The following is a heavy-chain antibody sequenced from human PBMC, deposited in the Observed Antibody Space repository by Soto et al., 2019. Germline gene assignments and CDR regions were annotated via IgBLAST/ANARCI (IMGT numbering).Heavy chain of an antibody. V-gene: IGHV1-58*01. D-gene: IGHD3-16*01. J-gene: IGHJ6*02. CDR1: GFTFTSSD. CDR3: AAETGPHRGYYYYGMDV. CDR2: IVVGSGNT. Sequence: SVKVSCKASGFTFTSSDVQWVRQARGQRLEWIGWIVVGSGNTNYAQKFQERVTITRDMSTSTAYMELSSLRSEDTAVYYCAAETGPHRGYYYYGMDVWGQGTTVTVSS.